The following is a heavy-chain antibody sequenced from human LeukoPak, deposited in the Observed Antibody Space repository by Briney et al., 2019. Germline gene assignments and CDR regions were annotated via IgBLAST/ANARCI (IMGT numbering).Heavy chain of an antibody. Sequence: ASVKVSCKASGYTFTSYAMHWVRQAPGQRLEWMGWINAGNGNTKYSQKFQGRVTITRDTSASTAYMELSSLRSEDTAVYYCASAYYYGSGGIYYHYGMDVWGQGTTVTVSS. D-gene: IGHD3-10*01. V-gene: IGHV1-3*01. J-gene: IGHJ6*02. CDR2: INAGNGNT. CDR1: GYTFTSYA. CDR3: ASAYYYGSGGIYYHYGMDV.